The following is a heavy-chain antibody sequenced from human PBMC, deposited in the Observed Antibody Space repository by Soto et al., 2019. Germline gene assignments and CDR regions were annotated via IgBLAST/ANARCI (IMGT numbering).Heavy chain of an antibody. CDR3: ATRGLERRGRRYYYYGMDV. CDR1: GGSISSGGYY. V-gene: IGHV4-31*03. D-gene: IGHD1-1*01. J-gene: IGHJ6*02. Sequence: SETLSLTCSVSGGSISSGGYYWSWIRQHPGKGLEWIGYIYYSGSTYYNPSLKSRVTISVDTSKNQFSLKLSSVTAADTAVYYCATRGLERRGRRYYYYGMDVWGQGTTVTVSS. CDR2: IYYSGST.